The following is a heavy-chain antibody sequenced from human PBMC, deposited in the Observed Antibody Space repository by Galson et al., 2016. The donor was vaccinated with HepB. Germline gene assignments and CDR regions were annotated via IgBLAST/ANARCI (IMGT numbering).Heavy chain of an antibody. CDR2: ISNSGGST. CDR3: AGGYYGSGSYYAY. Sequence: SLRLSCAASGFTFSIFAMNWVRQAPGKGLEWVSGISNSGGSTYYADSVKGRFTISRDNAKNTLYLQMNSLRAEETAVYYCAGGYYGSGSYYAYWGQGTLVTVSS. D-gene: IGHD3-10*01. V-gene: IGHV3-23*01. CDR1: GFTFSIFA. J-gene: IGHJ4*02.